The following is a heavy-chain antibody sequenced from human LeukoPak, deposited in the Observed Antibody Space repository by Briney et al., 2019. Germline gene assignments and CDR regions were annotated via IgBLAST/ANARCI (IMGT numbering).Heavy chain of an antibody. Sequence: SETLSLTCTVSGGSISSYYWSWIRQPPGKGLEWIGYIYYSGSTNYNPSLKSRVTISVDTSKNQFSLKLSSVTAADTAVYYCARALAVAASQPVFDYWGQGTLVTVSS. D-gene: IGHD6-19*01. V-gene: IGHV4-59*01. CDR2: IYYSGST. J-gene: IGHJ4*02. CDR3: ARALAVAASQPVFDY. CDR1: GGSISSYY.